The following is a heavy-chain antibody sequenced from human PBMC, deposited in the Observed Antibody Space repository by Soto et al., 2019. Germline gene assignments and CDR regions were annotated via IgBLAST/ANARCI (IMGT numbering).Heavy chain of an antibody. CDR2: INPNSGGT. D-gene: IGHD3-22*01. V-gene: IGHV1-2*04. CDR1: GYTFTGYY. J-gene: IGHJ4*02. CDR3: ARGPYYYDSSGYYLPFDY. Sequence: ASVKVSCKASGYTFTGYYMHWVRQAPGQGLEWMGWINPNSGGTNYAQKFQGWVTMTRDTSISTAYMELSRLRSDDTAVYYCARGPYYYDSSGYYLPFDYWGQGTLVTVSS.